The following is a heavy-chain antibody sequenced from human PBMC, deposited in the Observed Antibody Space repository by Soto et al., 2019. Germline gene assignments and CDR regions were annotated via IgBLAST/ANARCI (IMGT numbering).Heavy chain of an antibody. CDR2: ILNSGSP. V-gene: IGHV4-30-4*01. CDR1: GASIYNGGYF. CDR3: ARGSTTEKVDS. Sequence: QVQLQESGPGLVRPSQTLSLTCSVSGASIYNGGYFWSWIRQSPGKGLEWIGHILNSGSPYTNPSLKSRVTISADTSMNQFPLALTSVTAADTAMYSCARGSTTEKVDSWGQGILVTVSS. J-gene: IGHJ4*02.